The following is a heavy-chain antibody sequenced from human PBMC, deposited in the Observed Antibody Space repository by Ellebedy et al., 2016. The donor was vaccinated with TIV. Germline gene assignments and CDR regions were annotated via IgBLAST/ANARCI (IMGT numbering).Heavy chain of an antibody. CDR1: GFTFSSYW. J-gene: IGHJ4*02. CDR3: VRIAAAGRGFDY. D-gene: IGHD6-13*01. Sequence: PGGSLRLSCAASGFTFSSYWMTWVRQAPGKGLEWVANIKGDGSEEYYVDSVKGRFTISRDNAENSLYLQMNSLRVEDTAVYYCVRIAAAGRGFDYWGRGSLVTVSS. CDR2: IKGDGSEE. V-gene: IGHV3-7*03.